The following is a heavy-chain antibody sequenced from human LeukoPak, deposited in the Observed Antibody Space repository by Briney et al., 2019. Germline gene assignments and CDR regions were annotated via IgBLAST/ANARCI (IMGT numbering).Heavy chain of an antibody. J-gene: IGHJ4*02. V-gene: IGHV4-39*01. D-gene: IGHD5-24*01. CDR2: IYYSGST. CDR1: GGSISSSSYY. Sequence: PSETLSLTCTVSGGSISSSSYYWGWIRQPPGKGLDWIGSIYYSGSTYYNPSLKSRFTISVDTSKNQFSLKLSSVTAADTAVYYCARHRSGWLQSSFDYWGQGTLVTVSS. CDR3: ARHRSGWLQSSFDY.